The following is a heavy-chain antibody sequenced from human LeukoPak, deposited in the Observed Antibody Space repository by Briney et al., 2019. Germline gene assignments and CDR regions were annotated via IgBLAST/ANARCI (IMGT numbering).Heavy chain of an antibody. CDR3: ARASLFIYYFDY. CDR1: GGSISSGGYY. Sequence: PSETLSLTCTVSGGSISSGGYYWSWIRQLPGKGLEWIGYIYYSGSTYYNPSLKSRVTISVDTSKNQFSLKLSSVTAADTAVYYCARASLFIYYFDYWGQGTLVTVSS. D-gene: IGHD2/OR15-2a*01. CDR2: IYYSGST. V-gene: IGHV4-31*03. J-gene: IGHJ4*02.